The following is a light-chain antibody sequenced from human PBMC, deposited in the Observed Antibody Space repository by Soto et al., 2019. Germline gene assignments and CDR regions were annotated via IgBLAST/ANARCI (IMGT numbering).Light chain of an antibody. CDR1: SSDVGTYTL. V-gene: IGLV2-23*02. CDR2: EVN. J-gene: IGLJ1*01. Sequence: QSLLTQPASVSLSPGQSITISCTGTSSDVGTYTLVSWYQQHPGKAPKLVIYEVNKRPAGVSKRFSGSKSGDTASLTISGLQAEDEADCYCSSYAGAITFYVFGTGTKVTVL. CDR3: SSYAGAITFYV.